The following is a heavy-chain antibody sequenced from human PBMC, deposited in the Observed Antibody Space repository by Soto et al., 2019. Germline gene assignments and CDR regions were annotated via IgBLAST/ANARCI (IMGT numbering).Heavy chain of an antibody. J-gene: IGHJ6*02. V-gene: IGHV3-23*01. D-gene: IGHD2-8*01. Sequence: GSLRLSCAASGFTVSSHAMSWVRQAPGKGLEWVSSISGSGDGTYYGDSVKGRFTISRDSSSSTLYLQMNNLRGEDTAVYFCTKSRRSILMVYGFGGMDVWGQGTT. CDR1: GFTVSSHA. CDR3: TKSRRSILMVYGFGGMDV. CDR2: ISGSGDGT.